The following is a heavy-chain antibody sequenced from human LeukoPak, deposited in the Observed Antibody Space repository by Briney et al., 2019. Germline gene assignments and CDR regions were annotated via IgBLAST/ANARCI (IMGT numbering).Heavy chain of an antibody. V-gene: IGHV4-39*01. Sequence: PSETLSLTCTVSGGPISIRSYYWAWIRQPPGKGLEWIGSISYSGSTFYNPSLKSRVTISVDTSKNQFSLRLSSVTAADTAVYYCARLSHYGDYVYWYFDLWGRGTLVTVSS. CDR2: ISYSGST. CDR1: GGPISIRSYY. J-gene: IGHJ2*01. D-gene: IGHD4-17*01. CDR3: ARLSHYGDYVYWYFDL.